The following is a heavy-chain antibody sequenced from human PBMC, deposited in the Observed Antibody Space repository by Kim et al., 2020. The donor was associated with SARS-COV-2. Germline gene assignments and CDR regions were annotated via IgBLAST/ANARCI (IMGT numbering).Heavy chain of an antibody. D-gene: IGHD2-15*01. J-gene: IGHJ3*01. CDR1: GFTFSSYA. CDR2: ISYDGSNK. CDR3: ARARGYCSGGSCYGDAF. Sequence: GGSLRLSCAASGFTFSSYAMHWVRQAPGKGLEWVAVISYDGSNKYYADSVKGRFTISRDNSKNTLYLQMNSLRAEDTAVYYCARARGYCSGGSCYGDAF. V-gene: IGHV3-30-3*01.